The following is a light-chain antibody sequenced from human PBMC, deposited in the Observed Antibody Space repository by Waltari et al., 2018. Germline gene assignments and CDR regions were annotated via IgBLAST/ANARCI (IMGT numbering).Light chain of an antibody. Sequence: IVLTQSPATLSLSPGERATLSCWASQSVSSSSLAWYQQRPGRAPRLLIYGASNRATGIPDRFGGSGSGTDFTLIINRLEPEDFAVYYCQQYGNSPYTFGQGTKLEIK. J-gene: IGKJ2*01. CDR3: QQYGNSPYT. CDR2: GAS. V-gene: IGKV3-20*01. CDR1: QSVSSSS.